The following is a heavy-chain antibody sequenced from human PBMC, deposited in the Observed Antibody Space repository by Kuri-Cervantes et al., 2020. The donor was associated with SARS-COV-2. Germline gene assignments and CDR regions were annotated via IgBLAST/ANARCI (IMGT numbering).Heavy chain of an antibody. J-gene: IGHJ2*01. CDR3: ALTGGGGKPHRRLNWYFDL. CDR2: IYYSGST. D-gene: IGHD4-23*01. Sequence: SETLSLTCTVSGGSISSSSYYWGWIRQPPGKGLEWIGSIYYSGSTYYNPTLKSRVTISVDTSKNQFSLKLSSVTAADTAVYYCALTGGGGKPHRRLNWYFDLWGRGTLVTVSS. CDR1: GGSISSSSYY. V-gene: IGHV4-39*01.